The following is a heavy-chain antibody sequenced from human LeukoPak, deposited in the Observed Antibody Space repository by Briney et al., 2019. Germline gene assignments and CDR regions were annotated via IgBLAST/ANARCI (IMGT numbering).Heavy chain of an antibody. Sequence: GGSLRLSCAASGFTFSSYAMSWVRQAPGKGLEWVSAISGSGGSTYYADSVKGRFTISRDNSKNTLYLQMNSLRSEDTAVYYFAKEGFYCSGGSCYPDYWGQGTLVTVSS. D-gene: IGHD2-15*01. J-gene: IGHJ4*02. V-gene: IGHV3-23*01. CDR1: GFTFSSYA. CDR3: AKEGFYCSGGSCYPDY. CDR2: ISGSGGST.